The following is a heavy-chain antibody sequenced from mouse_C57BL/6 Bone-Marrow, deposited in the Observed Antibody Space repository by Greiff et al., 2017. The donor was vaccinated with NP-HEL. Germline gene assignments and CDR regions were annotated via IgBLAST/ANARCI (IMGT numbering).Heavy chain of an antibody. CDR2: IYPGSGNT. J-gene: IGHJ3*01. CDR1: GYSFTSYY. V-gene: IGHV1-66*01. CDR3: ARQTGNWFAY. Sequence: QFQLQQSGPELVKPGASVKISCKASGYSFTSYYIHWVKQRPGQGLEWIGWIYPGSGNTKYNEKFKGKATLTADTSSSTAYMQLSSLTSEDSAVYYCARQTGNWFAYWGQGTLVTVSA. D-gene: IGHD4-1*01.